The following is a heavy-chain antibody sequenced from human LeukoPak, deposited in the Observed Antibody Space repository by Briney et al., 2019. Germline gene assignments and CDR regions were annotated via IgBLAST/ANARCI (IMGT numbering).Heavy chain of an antibody. D-gene: IGHD3-22*01. Sequence: SVKVSCKASGGTFSSYAISWVRQAPGQGLEWMGGIIPIFGTANYAQKFQGRVTITADESTSTAYMELSSLRSEDTAVYYCARGDSSGYYSDYWGQGTLVTVSS. CDR2: IIPIFGTA. CDR3: ARGDSSGYYSDY. CDR1: GGTFSSYA. V-gene: IGHV1-69*13. J-gene: IGHJ4*02.